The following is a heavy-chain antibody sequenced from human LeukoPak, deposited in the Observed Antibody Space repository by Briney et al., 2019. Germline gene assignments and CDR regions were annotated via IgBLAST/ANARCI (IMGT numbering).Heavy chain of an antibody. CDR3: ARDLDAYSSGWYDFDY. J-gene: IGHJ4*02. CDR1: GYTFTGYY. CDR2: INPNSGGT. D-gene: IGHD6-19*01. V-gene: IGHV1-2*06. Sequence: ASVKVSCKASGYTFTGYYMHWVRQAPGQGLEWMGRINPNSGGTNYAQKFQGSVTMTRDTSISTAYMELSRLRSDDTAVYYCARDLDAYSSGWYDFDYWGQGTLVTVSS.